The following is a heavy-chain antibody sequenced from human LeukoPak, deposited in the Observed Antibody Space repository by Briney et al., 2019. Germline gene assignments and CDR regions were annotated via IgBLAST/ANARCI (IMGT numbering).Heavy chain of an antibody. V-gene: IGHV4-31*03. CDR3: ARDCSSTTCPKLDY. CDR1: GASISSGGYY. Sequence: TSETLSLTCTVSGASISSGGYYWSWVRQHPGKGLEWIAYIYYSGSTSYYNPSLKSRVTISVDTSKNQFSLRLSSATAADTAVYYCARDCSSTTCPKLDYWGQGTLVTVSS. CDR2: IYYSGSTS. D-gene: IGHD2-2*01. J-gene: IGHJ4*02.